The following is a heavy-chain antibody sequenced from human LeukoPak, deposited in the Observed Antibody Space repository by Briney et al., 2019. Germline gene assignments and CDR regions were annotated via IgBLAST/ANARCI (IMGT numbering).Heavy chain of an antibody. J-gene: IGHJ4*02. D-gene: IGHD7-27*01. CDR2: TYYRSKWSH. CDR1: GDSVSSNTAT. V-gene: IGHV6-1*01. Sequence: SQTLSLTCAISGDSVSSNTATWTWIRQSPSRGLEWLGRTYYRSKWSHDYAVSVKSRIIINPDTSKNQFSLQLNSVTPEDTAVYYCAREELGPLDYWGQGTLVTVSP. CDR3: AREELGPLDY.